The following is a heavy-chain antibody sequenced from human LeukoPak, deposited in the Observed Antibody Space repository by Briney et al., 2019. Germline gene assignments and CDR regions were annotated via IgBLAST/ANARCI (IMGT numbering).Heavy chain of an antibody. CDR2: IKQDGSEK. CDR3: ARESTPWRGYIDY. Sequence: GRSLRLSCAASGFTFSSYAMHWVRQAPGKGLEWVAHIKQDGSEKYYVGSVEGRFTISRDNAKNSVYLQMNSLRAEDTAVYSCARESTPWRGYIDYWGQGTLVTVSS. V-gene: IGHV3-7*01. CDR1: GFTFSSYA. J-gene: IGHJ4*02.